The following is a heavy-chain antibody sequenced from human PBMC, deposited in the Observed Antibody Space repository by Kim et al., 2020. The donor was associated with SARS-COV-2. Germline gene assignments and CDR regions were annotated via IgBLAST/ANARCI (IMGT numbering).Heavy chain of an antibody. V-gene: IGHV4-59*01. D-gene: IGHD5-12*01. CDR1: GGSISSYY. CDR3: ARAWGSGYDPFDY. Sequence: SETLSLTCTVSGGSISSYYWSWIRQPPGKGLEWIGYIYYSGSTNYNPSLKSRVTISVDTSKNQFSLKLSSVTAADTAVYYCARAWGSGYDPFDYWGQGTL. CDR2: IYYSGST. J-gene: IGHJ4*02.